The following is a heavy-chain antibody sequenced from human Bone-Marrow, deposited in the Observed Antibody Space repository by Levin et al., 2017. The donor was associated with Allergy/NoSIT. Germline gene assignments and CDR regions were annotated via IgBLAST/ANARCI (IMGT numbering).Heavy chain of an antibody. CDR2: IGISTGYI. J-gene: IGHJ6*04. CDR1: GFTLSSYS. CDR3: ARETVRTTMFGEVDV. Sequence: GGSLRLSCAASGFTLSSYSVSWVRQAPGKGLEWVSSIGISTGYIHYADSVKGRFTVSRDNAKNSVYLQMNSLRVEDTAVYYCARETVRTTMFGEVDVWGKGTTVTVSS. D-gene: IGHD3-3*01. V-gene: IGHV3-21*01.